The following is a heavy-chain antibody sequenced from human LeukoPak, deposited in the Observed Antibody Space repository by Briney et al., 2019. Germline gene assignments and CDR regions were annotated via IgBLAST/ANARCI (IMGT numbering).Heavy chain of an antibody. CDR3: VKDLTGTWSFDY. V-gene: IGHV3-64D*06. D-gene: IGHD3-9*01. Sequence: PGGSLRLSCSTSGFTFSNHFMHWVRQAPGKGLEYVSSIGPNGASTLYADSVKGRFTISRVNSKNALYLQLTSLRLEDTALYYCVKDLTGTWSFDYWGQGTLVTVSS. J-gene: IGHJ4*02. CDR1: GFTFSNHF. CDR2: IGPNGAST.